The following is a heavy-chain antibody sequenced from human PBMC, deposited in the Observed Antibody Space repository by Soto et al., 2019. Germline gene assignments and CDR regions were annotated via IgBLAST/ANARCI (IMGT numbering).Heavy chain of an antibody. CDR2: ISAYNGNT. CDR3: ETVRRYDYNRGYYVDY. CDR1: GYTFTSYG. Sequence: ASVKVSCKASGYTFTSYGISWVRQAPGQGLEWMGWISAYNGNTNYAQKLQGRVTMTTDTSTSTAYMELSSLRSDDTAVYYCETVRRYDYNRGYYVDYWGQGTLVTVSS. D-gene: IGHD5-12*01. V-gene: IGHV1-18*04. J-gene: IGHJ4*02.